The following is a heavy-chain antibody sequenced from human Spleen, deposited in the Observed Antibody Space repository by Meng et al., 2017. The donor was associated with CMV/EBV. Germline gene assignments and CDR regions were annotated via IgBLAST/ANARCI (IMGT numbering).Heavy chain of an antibody. Sequence: GESLKISCADSGFTFSGSAMHWVRQASGKGLEWVGRIRSKANSYATAYAASVKGRFTISRDDSKNTAYLQMNSLKTEDTAVYYCTRLGSSWSLDYWGQGTLVTVSS. CDR3: TRLGSSWSLDY. J-gene: IGHJ4*02. CDR2: IRSKANSYAT. D-gene: IGHD6-13*01. CDR1: GFTFSGSA. V-gene: IGHV3-73*01.